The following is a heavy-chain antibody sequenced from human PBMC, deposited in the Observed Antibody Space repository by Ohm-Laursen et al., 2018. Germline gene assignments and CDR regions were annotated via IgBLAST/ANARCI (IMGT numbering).Heavy chain of an antibody. V-gene: IGHV3-13*01. D-gene: IGHD2-15*01. J-gene: IGHJ6*02. CDR1: GFTFSSYD. CDR2: IGTAGDT. CDR3: ARDSCSGGSCSYGMDV. Sequence: GSLRLSCAASGFTFSSYDMHWVHQATGKGLEWVSAIGTAGDTYYPGSVKGRFTISRENAKNSLYLQMNSLRAGDTAVYYCARDSCSGGSCSYGMDVWGQGTTVTVSS.